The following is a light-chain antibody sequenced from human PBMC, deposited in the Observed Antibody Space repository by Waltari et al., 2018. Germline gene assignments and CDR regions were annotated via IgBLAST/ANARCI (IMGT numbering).Light chain of an antibody. V-gene: IGKV3-15*01. CDR3: QQYNDWPKT. CDR2: GAS. CDR1: QSISTN. J-gene: IGKJ1*01. Sequence: EIVMTQSPTTLSASPGERVTLSCMASQSISTNLAWYQQKFGQAPRLLIYGASTTATGIPARFSGRGSGTECTLTISSLQSEDFAVYYCQQYNDWPKTFGQGTTVEI.